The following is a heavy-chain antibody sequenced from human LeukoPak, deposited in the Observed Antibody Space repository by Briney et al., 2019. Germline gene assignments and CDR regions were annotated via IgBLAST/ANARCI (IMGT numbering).Heavy chain of an antibody. CDR2: INTYNGNT. Sequence: ASVKVSCKASGGTFNSYAITWVRQAPGQGLEWMGWINTYNGNTNYVQKLQGRVTMTTDTSTSTAYMELRSLRSDDTAVYYCARNSHGYCSGWLQFNFDYWGQGTLVPVSS. CDR3: ARNSHGYCSGWLQFNFDY. D-gene: IGHD6-19*01. CDR1: GGTFNSYA. J-gene: IGHJ4*02. V-gene: IGHV1-18*01.